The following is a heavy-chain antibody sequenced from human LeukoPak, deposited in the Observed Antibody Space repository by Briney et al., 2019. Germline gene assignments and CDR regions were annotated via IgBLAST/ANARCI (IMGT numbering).Heavy chain of an antibody. D-gene: IGHD5-12*01. CDR3: AESSGYDKMFDY. CDR1: GGTFSSYA. J-gene: IGHJ4*02. Sequence: SVKVSCKASGGTFSSYAISWVRQAPGQGLEWMGGIIPIFGTANYAQKFQGRVTITTDESTSTAYMELSSLRSEDTAVYYCAESSGYDKMFDYWGQGTLVTVSS. V-gene: IGHV1-69*05. CDR2: IIPIFGTA.